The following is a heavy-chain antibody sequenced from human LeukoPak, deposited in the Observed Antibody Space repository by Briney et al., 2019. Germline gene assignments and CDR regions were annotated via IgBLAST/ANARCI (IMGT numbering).Heavy chain of an antibody. CDR1: GFTFSSYS. J-gene: IGHJ4*02. D-gene: IGHD2-2*01. CDR2: ISSSSSYI. V-gene: IGHV3-21*01. CDR3: ARVRCSSTSCKGNYFDY. Sequence: GGSLRLSCAASGFTFSSYSMNWVRQAPGKGLEWVSSISSSSSYIYYADSVKGRFTISRDNAKNSLYLQMNSLRAEDTAVYYCARVRCSSTSCKGNYFDYWGQGTLVTVSS.